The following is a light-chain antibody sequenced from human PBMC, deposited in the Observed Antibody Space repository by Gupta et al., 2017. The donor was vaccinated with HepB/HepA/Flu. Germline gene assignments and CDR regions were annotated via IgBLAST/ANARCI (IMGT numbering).Light chain of an antibody. CDR2: AAS. CDR3: QQYYDYPRT. V-gene: IGKV1-6*01. CDR1: QAIRND. J-gene: IGKJ1*01. Sequence: AIQLSHSPSSLSASVGDRVTITCRAGQAIRNDLGWYQQKPGKAPELLIYAASTLQSGVPSRFNGSGSGTDFTLTISSLQPEDFATYYCQQYYDYPRTFGQGTRVEIK.